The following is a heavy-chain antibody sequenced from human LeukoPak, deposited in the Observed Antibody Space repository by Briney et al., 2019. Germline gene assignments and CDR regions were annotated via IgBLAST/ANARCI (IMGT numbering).Heavy chain of an antibody. CDR3: ARHDSLPQIDY. CDR1: GYTFSSYW. V-gene: IGHV5-51*01. J-gene: IGHJ4*02. CDR2: IYPGDSDT. D-gene: IGHD5-18*01. Sequence: GESLKISCKVSGYTFSSYWIGWVRQMPGKGLEWMGIIYPGDSDTRYSPSFQGQVTISADKSISTAYLQWSSLKASDTAMYYCARHDSLPQIDYWGQGTLATVSS.